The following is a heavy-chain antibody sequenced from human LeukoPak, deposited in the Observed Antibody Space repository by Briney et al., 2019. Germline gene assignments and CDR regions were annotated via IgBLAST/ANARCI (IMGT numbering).Heavy chain of an antibody. J-gene: IGHJ1*01. CDR1: GGSISTYY. D-gene: IGHD6-19*01. CDR3: ARGYSSGWDAEYSQH. CDR2: IYYSGST. Sequence: PSETLSLTCTVSGGSISTYYWNWIRQPPGKGLEWIGYIYYSGSTNYNPSLKSRVTISVDTSKNQFSLKLSSVTAADTAVYYCARGYSSGWDAEYSQHWGQGTLVTVSS. V-gene: IGHV4-59*01.